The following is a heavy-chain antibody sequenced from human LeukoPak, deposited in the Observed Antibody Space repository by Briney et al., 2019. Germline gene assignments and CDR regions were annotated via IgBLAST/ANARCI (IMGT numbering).Heavy chain of an antibody. CDR1: GFTFSSYS. J-gene: IGHJ6*03. CDR2: ISSSSSYI. V-gene: IGHV3-21*01. Sequence: PGGSLRLSCAASGFTFSSYSMNWVRQAPGKGLEWVSSISSSSSYIYYADSVKGRFTISRDNAKNSLYLQMNSLRAEDTAVYYCARDSGSLKRTTWRYYYMDVWGKGTTVTVSS. CDR3: ARDSGSLKRTTWRYYYMDV. D-gene: IGHD1-26*01.